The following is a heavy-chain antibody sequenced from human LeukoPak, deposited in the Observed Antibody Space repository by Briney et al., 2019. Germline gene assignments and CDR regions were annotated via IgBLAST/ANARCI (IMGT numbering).Heavy chain of an antibody. CDR1: GFTFSSYS. CDR2: ISSSSSYI. V-gene: IGHV3-21*01. D-gene: IGHD5-12*01. CDR3: ARVGSGYDPLDY. J-gene: IGHJ4*02. Sequence: PGGSLRLSCAASGFTFSSYSMIWVRQAPGKGLEWVSSISSSSSYIYYADSVKGRFTISRDNAKNSLYLQMNSLRGEDTAVYYCARVGSGYDPLDYWGQGTLVTVSS.